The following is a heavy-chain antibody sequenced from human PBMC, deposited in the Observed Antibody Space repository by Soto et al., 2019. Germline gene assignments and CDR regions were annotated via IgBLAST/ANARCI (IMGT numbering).Heavy chain of an antibody. CDR1: GFTFSSYV. Sequence: GGSLRLSCVAAGFTFSSYVMSWVRQATGREPEWVSGISCSGASTFQIGSVRGRFIVSRDNSKNTLYLQMNSLSAEDTAVYYCAKGTDIWQPDWFDSWGQGTLVPVPS. J-gene: IGHJ5*01. CDR2: ISCSGAST. D-gene: IGHD3-9*01. V-gene: IGHV3-23*01. CDR3: AKGTDIWQPDWFDS.